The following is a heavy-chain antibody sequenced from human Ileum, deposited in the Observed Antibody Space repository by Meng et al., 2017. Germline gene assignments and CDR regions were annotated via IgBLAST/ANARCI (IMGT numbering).Heavy chain of an antibody. V-gene: IGHV3-30*04. CDR2: ISKEGTLE. Sequence: GESLKISWGASGFTFSSYAMHWVRQAPGKGPEGMTVISKEGTLEFYADSVKGRFTISRDNSKNTLKLQMKRLRVEDAAVYYCAREKSRFGELELWGQGTLVTVSS. CDR1: GFTFSSYA. D-gene: IGHD3-10*01. J-gene: IGHJ4*02. CDR3: AREKSRFGELEL.